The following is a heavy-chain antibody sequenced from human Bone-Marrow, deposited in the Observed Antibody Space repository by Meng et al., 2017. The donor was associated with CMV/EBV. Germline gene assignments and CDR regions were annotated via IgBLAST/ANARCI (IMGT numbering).Heavy chain of an antibody. V-gene: IGHV3-74*01. CDR1: GFTFSSYW. Sequence: GGSRRLSCAASGFTFSSYWMHWVRQAPGKGLVWVSRINSDGSSTSYADSVKGRFTISRDNAKNTLYLQMNSLRAEDTAVYYCAREILTGVFDYWGQGTLVTVSS. CDR2: INSDGSST. CDR3: AREILTGVFDY. D-gene: IGHD3-9*01. J-gene: IGHJ4*02.